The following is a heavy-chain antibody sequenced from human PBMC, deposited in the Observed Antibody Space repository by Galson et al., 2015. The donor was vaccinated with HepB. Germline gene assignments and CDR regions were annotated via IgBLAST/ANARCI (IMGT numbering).Heavy chain of an antibody. V-gene: IGHV1-2*02. Sequence: SVKVSCKASGYTFTGYYMHWVRQAPGQGLEWMGWINPNSGGTNYAQKFQGRVTMTRDTSISTAYMELSRLRSDDTAVYYCAGGIAARRWYFDLWGRGTLVTVSS. CDR1: GYTFTGYY. CDR3: AGGIAARRWYFDL. D-gene: IGHD6-25*01. J-gene: IGHJ2*01. CDR2: INPNSGGT.